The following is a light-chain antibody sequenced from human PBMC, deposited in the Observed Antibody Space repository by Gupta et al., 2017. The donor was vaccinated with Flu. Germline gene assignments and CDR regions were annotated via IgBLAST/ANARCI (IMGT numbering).Light chain of an antibody. CDR1: SSDVGGYNY. Sequence: QPALTQPPPVPGFPGQSITISCTGTSSDVGGYNYVSWYQQHPGKAPKLMIYEVSNRPSGVSNRFSGSKSGNTASLTISGLHPEDEADYYCSSYSTITGTRVFGTGTEVTVL. CDR3: SSYSTITGTRV. V-gene: IGLV2-14*01. CDR2: EVS. J-gene: IGLJ1*01.